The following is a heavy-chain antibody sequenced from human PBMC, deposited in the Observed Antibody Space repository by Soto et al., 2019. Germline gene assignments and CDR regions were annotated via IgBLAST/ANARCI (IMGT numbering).Heavy chain of an antibody. Sequence: SVKVSCKASGGTFSSYAISWVRQAPGQGLEWMGGIIPIFGTANYAQKFQGRVTITADESTSTAYMELSSLRSEDTAVYYCARSEDSSGYYLSYFDYWGQGTLVTVSS. J-gene: IGHJ4*02. CDR2: IIPIFGTA. CDR3: ARSEDSSGYYLSYFDY. V-gene: IGHV1-69*13. D-gene: IGHD3-22*01. CDR1: GGTFSSYA.